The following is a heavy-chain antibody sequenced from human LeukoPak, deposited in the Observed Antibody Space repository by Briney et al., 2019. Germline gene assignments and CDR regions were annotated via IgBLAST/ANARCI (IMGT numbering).Heavy chain of an antibody. D-gene: IGHD5-18*01. CDR1: EFTLSTYS. CDR2: IGSGGNYI. J-gene: IGHJ4*02. V-gene: IGHV3-21*01. Sequence: GGSLRLSCVASEFTLSTYSMHWVRQAPGKGLEWVSSIGSGGNYIYYADSVKGRFTISRDNAKNSLYLQMNSLRAEDTAVYYCARAYSYGSIFDYWGQGTLVTVSS. CDR3: ARAYSYGSIFDY.